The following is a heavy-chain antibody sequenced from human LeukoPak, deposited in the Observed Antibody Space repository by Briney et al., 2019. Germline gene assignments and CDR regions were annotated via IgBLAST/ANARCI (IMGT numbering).Heavy chain of an antibody. J-gene: IGHJ4*02. V-gene: IGHV3-48*01. CDR1: GFTLNSYS. CDR2: INSSSSTI. CDR3: ARGGAYSSSGSVDY. Sequence: AGGAPGLSCGASGFTLNSYSMNWVRPAPGEGLEWVSYINSSSSTIYYADSVKGRFTISRDNAKNSLYLQMNSLRAEDTAVYYCARGGAYSSSGSVDYWGQGTLVTVSS. D-gene: IGHD6-13*01.